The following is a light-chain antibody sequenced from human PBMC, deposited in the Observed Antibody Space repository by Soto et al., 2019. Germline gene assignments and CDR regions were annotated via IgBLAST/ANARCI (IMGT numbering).Light chain of an antibody. CDR2: DAS. CDR1: QSVSSY. Sequence: EIVLTQSPATLSLSPGERATLSCRASQSVSSYLAWYQQQPGQAPRLLIYDASNRATDIPARFSGSGSGTDFTLTISSLEPEDFAVYYCQQRGNRPRTFGQGTKLEIK. V-gene: IGKV3-11*01. J-gene: IGKJ2*01. CDR3: QQRGNRPRT.